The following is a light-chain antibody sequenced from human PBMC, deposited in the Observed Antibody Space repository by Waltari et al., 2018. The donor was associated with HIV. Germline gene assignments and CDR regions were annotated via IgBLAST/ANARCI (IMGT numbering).Light chain of an antibody. CDR1: RSNIGARFD. Sequence: QSVLTQPPSVSGAPGQRVTISCSGSRSNIGARFDVHWYQQIPGTAPKLLIYGNSIRPSGVPDRFSCSKSGTSASLAITGLQAEDEADYYCQSYDSSLSGSVFGGGTKLTVL. CDR2: GNS. V-gene: IGLV1-40*01. CDR3: QSYDSSLSGSV. J-gene: IGLJ3*02.